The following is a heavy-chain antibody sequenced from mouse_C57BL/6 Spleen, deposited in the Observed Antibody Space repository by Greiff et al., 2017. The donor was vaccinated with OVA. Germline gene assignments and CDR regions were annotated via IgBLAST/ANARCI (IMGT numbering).Heavy chain of an antibody. CDR3: ARQGYDGYYFDY. D-gene: IGHD2-12*01. CDR1: GFTFSSYG. Sequence: DVKLVESGGDLVKPGGSLKLSCAASGFTFSSYGMSWVRQTPDKRLEWVATISSGGSYTYYPDSVKGRFTISRDNAKNTLYLQMSSLKSEDTAMYYCARQGYDGYYFDYWGQGTTLTVSS. CDR2: ISSGGSYT. V-gene: IGHV5-6*02. J-gene: IGHJ2*01.